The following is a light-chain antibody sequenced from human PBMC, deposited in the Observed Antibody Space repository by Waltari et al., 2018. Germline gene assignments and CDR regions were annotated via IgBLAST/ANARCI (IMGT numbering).Light chain of an antibody. CDR2: GAS. CDR3: QQYDTSSYT. V-gene: IGKV3-20*01. Sequence: DILLTPSPDTLSLSPGESATLSCRASQTFNSNYLAWYQQKPGQAPRLVIYGASSRATGIPDRFGGSGSGTDFTLTISRLDPEDFAVYYCQQYDTSSYTFGQGTNLEIK. J-gene: IGKJ2*01. CDR1: QTFNSNY.